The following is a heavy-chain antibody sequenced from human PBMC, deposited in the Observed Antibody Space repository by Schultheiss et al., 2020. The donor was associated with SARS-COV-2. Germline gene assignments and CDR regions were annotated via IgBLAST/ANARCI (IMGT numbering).Heavy chain of an antibody. CDR3: ARDYSNIDYDYDYGMDV. D-gene: IGHD4-11*01. J-gene: IGHJ6*02. CDR2: INHSGST. V-gene: IGHV4-34*09. Sequence: SQTLSLTCAVYGGSFSGYYWSWIRQPPGKGLEWIGEINHSGSTNYNPSLKSRVTISVDTSRNQFSLNLRSMTAADTAVYYCARDYSNIDYDYDYGMDVWGQGTTVTVSS. CDR1: GGSFSGYY.